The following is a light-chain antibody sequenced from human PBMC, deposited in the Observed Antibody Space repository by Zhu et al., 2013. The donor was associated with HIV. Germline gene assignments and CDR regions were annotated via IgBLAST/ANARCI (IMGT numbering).Light chain of an antibody. CDR1: QSVLYNSNNKNY. V-gene: IGKV4-1*01. J-gene: IGKJ1*01. CDR3: QQYNSYSWN. CDR2: WAS. Sequence: DIVMTQSPDSLAVSLGERATINCKSSQSVLYNSNNKNYLAWYQQRPGQPPKLLIYWASTRKSGVPDRFSGSGSATDFTLTISSLQPDDFATYYCQQYNSYSWNFGQGTKIEIK.